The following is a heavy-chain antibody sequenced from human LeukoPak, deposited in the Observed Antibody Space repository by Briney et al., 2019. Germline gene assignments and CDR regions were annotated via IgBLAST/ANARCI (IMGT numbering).Heavy chain of an antibody. CDR2: IYSGGTT. CDR1: WFLVSTNY. D-gene: IGHD2-2*01. V-gene: IGHV3-53*05. J-gene: IGHJ4*02. Sequence: GGSLELSFSASWFLVSTNYINLVRQAPGRGLEWVSIIYSGGTTYYADSVKGRFTISRDNSKNTLYLQMNSLRAEDTAVYYCARETILGYCSSTSCYALDYWGQGTLVTVSS. CDR3: ARETILGYCSSTSCYALDY.